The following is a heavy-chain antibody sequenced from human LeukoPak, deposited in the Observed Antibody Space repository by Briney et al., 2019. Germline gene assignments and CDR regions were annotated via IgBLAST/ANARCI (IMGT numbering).Heavy chain of an antibody. CDR2: INTNTGNP. Sequence: GASVKVPCKASGYTFTSYAMNWVRQAPGQGLEWMGWINTNTGNPTYAQGFTGRFVFSLDTSVSTAYLQISSLKAEDTAVYYCASGRVWTVAGRNSNWFDPWGQGTLVTVSS. CDR3: ASGRVWTVAGRNSNWFDP. V-gene: IGHV7-4-1*02. J-gene: IGHJ5*02. D-gene: IGHD6-19*01. CDR1: GYTFTSYA.